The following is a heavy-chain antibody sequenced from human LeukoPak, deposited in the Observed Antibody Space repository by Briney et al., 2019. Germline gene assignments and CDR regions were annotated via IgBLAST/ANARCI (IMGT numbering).Heavy chain of an antibody. V-gene: IGHV3-23*01. CDR2: VSYSGEST. CDR1: GFTFSVYS. J-gene: IGHJ4*02. Sequence: GGSLRLSCAGSGFTFSVYSMHWVRQAPGRGLEWVSTVSYSGESTYYADPVRGRFTISRDNSRGTLYLRMDRLTAEDTAVYYCARAPFDYWGQGTLLTVSS. CDR3: ARAPFDY.